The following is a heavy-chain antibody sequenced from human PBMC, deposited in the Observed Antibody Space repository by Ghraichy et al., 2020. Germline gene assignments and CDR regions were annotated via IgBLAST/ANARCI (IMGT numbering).Heavy chain of an antibody. J-gene: IGHJ4*02. CDR2: IKHDGSEK. D-gene: IGHD6-19*01. Sequence: GESLNISCAASGLTFSSYWMAWVRQAPGKGLEWVANIKHDGSEKFYVDSVKGRFTISRDNGKNSLSLQMNRLRAEDTAVYYCATGLGYGGGWYYFDFWGQGTPVTVSS. CDR1: GLTFSSYW. CDR3: ATGLGYGGGWYYFDF. V-gene: IGHV3-7*03.